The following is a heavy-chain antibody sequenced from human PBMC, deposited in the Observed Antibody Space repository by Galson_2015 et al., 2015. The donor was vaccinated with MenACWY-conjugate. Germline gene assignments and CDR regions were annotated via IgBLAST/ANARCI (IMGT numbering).Heavy chain of an antibody. CDR2: IGPVNSNI. V-gene: IGHV5-51*01. Sequence: SGAEGKKPGGSLKVSCKGSGYRFTHYWIARGGPNPGESLGGVGLIGPVNSNIRYSPSFQGQVTISADESISTAYLQWSSLKASDTAMYYCAGHPPGGRGMDVWGRGTTVTVSS. J-gene: IGHJ6*02. CDR3: AGHPPGGRGMDV. CDR1: GYRFTHYW. D-gene: IGHD1-26*01.